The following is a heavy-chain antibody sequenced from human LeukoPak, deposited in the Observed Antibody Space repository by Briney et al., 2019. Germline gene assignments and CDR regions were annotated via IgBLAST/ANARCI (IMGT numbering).Heavy chain of an antibody. D-gene: IGHD5-18*01. J-gene: IGHJ4*02. V-gene: IGHV3-21*01. Sequence: GGSLRLSCAASGFTFSSYGMNWVRQAPGKGLEWVSAISSSSSYIYYADSMKGRFTISRDNAKNSLYLQMNSLRAEDTAVYYCAHSSGYAYGLDYWGQGTLVTVSS. CDR1: GFTFSSYG. CDR2: ISSSSSYI. CDR3: AHSSGYAYGLDY.